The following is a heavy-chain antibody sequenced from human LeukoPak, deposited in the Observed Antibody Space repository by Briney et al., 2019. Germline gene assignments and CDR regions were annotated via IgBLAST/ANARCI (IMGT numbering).Heavy chain of an antibody. V-gene: IGHV3-30*18. Sequence: LSLTCTVSGYSISSGYYWGWIRQPPGKGLEWVAVISYDGSNKYYADSVKGRFTISRDNSKNTLYLQMNSLRAEDTAVYYCAKDFRAYDILTGPDYWGQGTLVTVSS. J-gene: IGHJ4*02. CDR2: ISYDGSNK. D-gene: IGHD3-9*01. CDR3: AKDFRAYDILTGPDY. CDR1: GYSISSGY.